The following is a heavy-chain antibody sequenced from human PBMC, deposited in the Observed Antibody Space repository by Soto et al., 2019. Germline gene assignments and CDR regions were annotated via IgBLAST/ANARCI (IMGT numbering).Heavy chain of an antibody. CDR2: IYYSGST. CDR1: GGSISSSSYY. V-gene: IGHV4-39*01. CDR3: ARLVAYDYIWGSYRFDAFDI. J-gene: IGHJ3*02. Sequence: SETLSLTCTVSGGSISSSSYYWGWIRQPPGKGLEWIGSIYYSGSTYYNPSLKSRVTISVDTSKNQFSLKLSSVTAADTAVYYCARLVAYDYIWGSYRFDAFDIWGQGTMVTVSS. D-gene: IGHD3-16*02.